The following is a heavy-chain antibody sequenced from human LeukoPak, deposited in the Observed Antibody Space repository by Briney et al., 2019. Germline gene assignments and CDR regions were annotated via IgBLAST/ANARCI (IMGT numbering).Heavy chain of an antibody. J-gene: IGHJ5*02. CDR2: ISSSSSYI. CDR1: GFTFSSYS. Sequence: GGSLRLSCAASGFTFSSYSMNWVRQAPGKGLEWVSSISSSSSYIYYADSVKGRFTISRDNAKNSLYLQMNSLRAEDTAVYYCASYKYCSGGSCYRNWLDPWGQGTLVTV. CDR3: ASYKYCSGGSCYRNWLDP. V-gene: IGHV3-21*01. D-gene: IGHD2-15*01.